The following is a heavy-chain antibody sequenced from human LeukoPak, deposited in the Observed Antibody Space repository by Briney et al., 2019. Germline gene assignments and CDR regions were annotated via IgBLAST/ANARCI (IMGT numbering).Heavy chain of an antibody. J-gene: IGHJ4*02. CDR2: IYSGGST. D-gene: IGHD6-13*01. CDR3: ARSLDGIAASSDY. CDR1: GFTVSNNY. Sequence: GGSLRLSCAASGFTVSNNYMSWVRQAPGKGLEWVSVIYSGGSTYYADSVKGRFTISRDNSKNTLYLQMNSLRAEDTAVYYCARSLDGIAASSDYWGRGTLVTVSS. V-gene: IGHV3-53*01.